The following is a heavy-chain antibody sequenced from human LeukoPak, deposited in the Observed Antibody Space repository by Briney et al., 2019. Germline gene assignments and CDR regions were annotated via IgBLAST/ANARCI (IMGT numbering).Heavy chain of an antibody. CDR2: ISGGGGRT. CDR1: GFTFSTYA. CDR3: AKDIYGDYAEAAYFQH. D-gene: IGHD4-17*01. Sequence: GGSLRLSCAASGFTFSTYALSWVRQARGKGGVWVSDISGGGGRTYYTDSVKGRFTISRDNSKNQLYLEMNSLRAEGKAVYYCAKDIYGDYAEAAYFQHWGQGTLVPVSS. J-gene: IGHJ1*01. V-gene: IGHV3-23*01.